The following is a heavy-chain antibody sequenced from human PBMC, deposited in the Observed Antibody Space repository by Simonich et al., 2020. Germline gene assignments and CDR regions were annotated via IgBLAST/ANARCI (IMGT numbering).Heavy chain of an antibody. CDR3: ARLPDY. Sequence: QVQLQESGPGLVKPSETLSLTCTVSCGSISSYYWSWIRQPPGKGLEWIWYIYYIGSTNYNPSLKSRVTISVDTSKNQFSLKLSSVTATDTAVYYCARLPDYWGQGTLVTVSS. J-gene: IGHJ4*02. CDR2: IYYIGST. V-gene: IGHV4-59*08. CDR1: CGSISSYY.